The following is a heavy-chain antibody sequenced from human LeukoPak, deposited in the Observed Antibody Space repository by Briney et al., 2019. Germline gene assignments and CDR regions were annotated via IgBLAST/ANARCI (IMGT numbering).Heavy chain of an antibody. J-gene: IGHJ5*02. CDR3: ARWYCSGGSCYRRLRFDP. CDR1: GGSISSYY. Sequence: SETLSLTCTVSGGSISSYYWSWIRKPPGKGLEWIGYIYYSGSTNYNPPLKSRVTISVDTSKNQFSLKLSSVTAADTAVYYCARWYCSGGSCYRRLRFDPWGQGTLVTVSS. CDR2: IYYSGST. D-gene: IGHD2-15*01. V-gene: IGHV4-59*08.